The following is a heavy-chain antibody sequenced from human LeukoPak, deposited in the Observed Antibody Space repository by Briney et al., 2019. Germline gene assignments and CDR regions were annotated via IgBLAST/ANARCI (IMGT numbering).Heavy chain of an antibody. CDR1: GFTFSSYS. Sequence: GSLRLSCAASGFTFSSYSMNWVRQAPGKGLEWVSSISSSSSYIYYADSVKGRFTISRDNAKNSLYLQMNSLRAEDTAVYYCAAGGVVGATSMDVWGKGTTVTVSS. V-gene: IGHV3-21*04. CDR3: AAGGVVGATSMDV. D-gene: IGHD1-26*01. CDR2: ISSSSSYI. J-gene: IGHJ6*03.